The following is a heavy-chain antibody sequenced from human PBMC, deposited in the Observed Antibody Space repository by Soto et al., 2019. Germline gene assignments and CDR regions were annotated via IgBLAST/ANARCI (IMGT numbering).Heavy chain of an antibody. CDR1: GGSISSGVYY. J-gene: IGHJ5*02. V-gene: IGHV4-31*03. CDR2: IYYSGST. Sequence: SETLSLTCTVSGGSISSGVYYWSWIRQHPGKGLEWIGYIYYSGSTYYNPSLKSRVTISVDTSKNQFSLKLSSVTAADTAVYYCARQEVGATANWFDPWGQGTMVTVSS. D-gene: IGHD1-26*01. CDR3: ARQEVGATANWFDP.